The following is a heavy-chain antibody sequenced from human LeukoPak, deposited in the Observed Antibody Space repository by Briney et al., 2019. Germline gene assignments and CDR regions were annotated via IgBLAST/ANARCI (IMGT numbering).Heavy chain of an antibody. CDR1: GFTFSSSA. D-gene: IGHD1-7*01. Sequence: GALRLSCAASGFTFSSSAMSWVRQAPGKGLEWVSTISGNGDSTFYADSVKGRFTISRDNSKSTLYLQMNSLRAEDTAVYYCAKRGNFCFDYWGQGTLVTVSS. CDR3: AKRGNFCFDY. V-gene: IGHV3-23*01. CDR2: ISGNGDST. J-gene: IGHJ4*02.